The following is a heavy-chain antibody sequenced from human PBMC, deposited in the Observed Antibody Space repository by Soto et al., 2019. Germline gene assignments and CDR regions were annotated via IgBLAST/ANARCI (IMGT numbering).Heavy chain of an antibody. Sequence: EVQLLESGGALVPPGGSLRLSCAASGFTFSKYAMSWVRQAPGKGLEWVSGISSSEDITKYADSVKGRFTISGDNSNNMLYLQMNSLSAEYTAVYYCAKVPWELVRTHSFRYWGQGTLVTVSS. D-gene: IGHD1-26*01. J-gene: IGHJ4*02. CDR2: ISSSEDIT. CDR3: AKVPWELVRTHSFRY. V-gene: IGHV3-23*01. CDR1: GFTFSKYA.